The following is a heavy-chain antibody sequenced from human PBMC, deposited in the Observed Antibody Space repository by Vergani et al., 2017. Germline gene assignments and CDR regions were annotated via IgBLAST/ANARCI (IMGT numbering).Heavy chain of an antibody. CDR3: AREIEDYDFWSGPPHRWFDP. D-gene: IGHD3-3*01. J-gene: IGHJ5*02. CDR2: INPSGGST. Sequence: QVQLVQSGAEVKKPGASVKVSCKASGYTFTSYYMHWVRQAPGQGLEWMGIINPSGGSTSYAQKFQGRVTITRDTSTSTVYMELSSLRSEDTAVYYCAREIEDYDFWSGPPHRWFDPWGQGTLVTVSS. CDR1: GYTFTSYY. V-gene: IGHV1-46*01.